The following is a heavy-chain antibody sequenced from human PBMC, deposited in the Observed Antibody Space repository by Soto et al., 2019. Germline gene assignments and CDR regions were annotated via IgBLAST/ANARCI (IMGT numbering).Heavy chain of an antibody. CDR1: GGSISSYY. Sequence: QVQLQEPGPGLVKPSETLSLTCTVSGGSISSYYWSWIRQPPGKGLEWIGYFYYSGSTDYNPSLKSRVTISVDTSKNQFSLKLSSVTAADTAVYYCARHSKTVYTTSSLYYLDYWGQGTLVTVSS. D-gene: IGHD6-6*01. V-gene: IGHV4-59*08. CDR2: FYYSGST. CDR3: ARHSKTVYTTSSLYYLDY. J-gene: IGHJ4*02.